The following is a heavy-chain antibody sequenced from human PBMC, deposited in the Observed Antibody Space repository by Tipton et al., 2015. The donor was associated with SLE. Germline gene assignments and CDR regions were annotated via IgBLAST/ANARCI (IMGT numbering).Heavy chain of an antibody. D-gene: IGHD2-2*01. CDR1: GDSIGSSSYY. J-gene: IGHJ4*02. V-gene: IGHV4-39*07. CDR2: IYHNGNT. CDR3: ARGGTPRVPPAASFDY. Sequence: TLSLTCIVSGDSIGSSSYYWGWIRQPPGKGLEWIGSIYHNGNTYNNPSLKGRVTISVDTSKNQFSLKLTSVTAADTAVYYCARGGTPRVPPAASFDYWGQGTLVSASS.